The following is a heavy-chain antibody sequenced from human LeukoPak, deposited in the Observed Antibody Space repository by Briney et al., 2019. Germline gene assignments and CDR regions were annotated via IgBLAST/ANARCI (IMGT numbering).Heavy chain of an antibody. V-gene: IGHV1-69*05. CDR3: VGVGSSSTINFDY. J-gene: IGHJ4*02. Sequence: SVKVSCKASGGTFSSYAISWVRQAPGQGLEWMGGIIPIFGTANYAQKFQGRVTITTDESTSTAYMELSSLRSEDTAVYYCVGVGSSSTINFDYWGQGTLVTVSS. D-gene: IGHD6-6*01. CDR1: GGTFSSYA. CDR2: IIPIFGTA.